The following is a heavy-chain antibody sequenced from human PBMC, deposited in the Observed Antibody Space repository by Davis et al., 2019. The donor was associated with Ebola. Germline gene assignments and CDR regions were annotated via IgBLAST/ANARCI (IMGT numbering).Heavy chain of an antibody. J-gene: IGHJ4*02. Sequence: SETLSLTCSVAGGSISSGGYYWNWIRQPPGKGLEWIGEINHGGSTNYNPSLKSRVTMSVDTSKNQFSLKLTSVTAADTAVYFCARGNTIAAAGTGYYFDYWGQGTLVTVSS. D-gene: IGHD6-13*01. CDR2: INHGGST. CDR1: GGSISSGGYY. CDR3: ARGNTIAAAGTGYYFDY. V-gene: IGHV4-39*01.